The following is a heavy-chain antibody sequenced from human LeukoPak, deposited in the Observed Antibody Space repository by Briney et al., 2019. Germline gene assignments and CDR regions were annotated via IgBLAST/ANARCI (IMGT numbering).Heavy chain of an antibody. Sequence: GGSLRLSCAASGFTFSSYAIYWVRQAQGKGLEWISFIDTSSSTMYYADSVKGRFTISRDNAKNSLYLQMNSLRAEDTAVYYCTRDPRRLDYWGQGTLVTVSS. CDR3: TRDPRRLDY. J-gene: IGHJ4*02. V-gene: IGHV3-48*01. CDR1: GFTFSSYA. CDR2: IDTSSSTM.